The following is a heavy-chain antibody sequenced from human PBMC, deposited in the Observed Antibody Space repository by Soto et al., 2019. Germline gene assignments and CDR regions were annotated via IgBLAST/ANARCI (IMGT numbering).Heavy chain of an antibody. V-gene: IGHV1-69*12. Sequence: QVQLVQSGAEVKKPGSSVKISCKASGGTFSDYAITWVRQAPGQGLEWVGGFIPSLDSANYAQTFQGRITITAGESTSTGYMELSSLRSEDTAVYYCARVGYSYDYWGQGTLVTVSS. CDR3: ARVGYSYDY. CDR1: GGTFSDYA. CDR2: FIPSLDSA. J-gene: IGHJ4*02. D-gene: IGHD5-18*01.